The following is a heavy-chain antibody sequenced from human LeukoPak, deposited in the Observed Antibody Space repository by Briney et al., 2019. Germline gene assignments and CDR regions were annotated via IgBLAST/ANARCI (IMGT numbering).Heavy chain of an antibody. V-gene: IGHV1-2*02. D-gene: IGHD3-3*01. J-gene: IGHJ4*02. CDR1: GYTFTGYY. CDR2: INPNSGGT. Sequence: ASVKVSCKASGYTFTGYYMHWVRQAPGQGLEWMGWINPNSGGTNYAQKFQGRVTMTRDTSISTAYMELSRLRSDDTAVYYCARDSALFGVVIIYFDYGGQGTLVTVSS. CDR3: ARDSALFGVVIIYFDY.